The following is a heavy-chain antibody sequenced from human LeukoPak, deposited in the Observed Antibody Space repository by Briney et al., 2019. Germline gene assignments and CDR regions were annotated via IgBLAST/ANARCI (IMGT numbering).Heavy chain of an antibody. CDR1: GFTFDDYG. CDR2: INWNGGST. D-gene: IGHD3-22*01. Sequence: GSLRLSCAASGFTFDDYGMSWVRQAPGKGLEWVSGINWNGGSTGYADSVKGRFTISRDNAKNSLYLQMNRLRAEDTAVYYCARGYYYDSTGYNPFDYWGQGTLVTVSS. V-gene: IGHV3-20*04. J-gene: IGHJ4*02. CDR3: ARGYYYDSTGYNPFDY.